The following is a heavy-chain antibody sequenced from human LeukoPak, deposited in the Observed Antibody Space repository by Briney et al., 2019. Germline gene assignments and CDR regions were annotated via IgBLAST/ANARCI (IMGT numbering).Heavy chain of an antibody. D-gene: IGHD2-15*01. CDR2: ISSSSSYI. CDR3: AKDLLRDYFYGMDV. J-gene: IGHJ6*02. Sequence: PGGSLRLSCAASGFTFSSYSMNWVRQAPGKGLEWVSSISSSSSYIYYADSVKGRFTISRDNAKNSLYLQMNSLRPEDTALYYCAKDLLRDYFYGMDVWGQGIAVTVSS. V-gene: IGHV3-21*04. CDR1: GFTFSSYS.